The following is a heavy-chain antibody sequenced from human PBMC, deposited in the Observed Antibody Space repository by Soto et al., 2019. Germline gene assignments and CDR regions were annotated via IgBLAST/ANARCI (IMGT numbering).Heavy chain of an antibody. D-gene: IGHD5-12*01. CDR2: ISHSGST. CDR1: GGSFSGYY. J-gene: IGHJ4*02. Sequence: SETLSLTCAVYGGSFSGYYWNWIRQPPEKGLEWIGEISHSGSTNYNPSLKSRVTISLDTSKNQFSLKLSSVTAADTAVYYCARAGEMATTPSDYWGQGTLVTLSS. V-gene: IGHV4-34*01. CDR3: ARAGEMATTPSDY.